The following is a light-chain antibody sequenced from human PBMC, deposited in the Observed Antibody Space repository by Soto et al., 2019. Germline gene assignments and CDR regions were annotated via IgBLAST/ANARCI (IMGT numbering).Light chain of an antibody. J-gene: IGKJ1*01. Sequence: DIQMTQSPSSLSASVGDRVTITCRASQSISSYLNWYQQKPGKVPKLLIYGASSLQSGVPSRFSGSGSGTDFTLTISSLQPEDFATYYCQQSYSTPWTFGQGTKVDI. V-gene: IGKV1-39*01. CDR1: QSISSY. CDR3: QQSYSTPWT. CDR2: GAS.